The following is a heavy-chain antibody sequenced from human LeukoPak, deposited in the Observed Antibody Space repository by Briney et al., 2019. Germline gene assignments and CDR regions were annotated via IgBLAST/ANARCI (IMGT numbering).Heavy chain of an antibody. Sequence: SETLSLTCTVSGGSISSGGYYWSWLRQHPGKGREWIGYIYYSGSTYYNPSLKSLVTISIDTSKNQFSLKLSSVTAADTGVYYCAQTSGSGSYPLDSWGQGTLVTVSS. D-gene: IGHD3-10*01. CDR2: IYYSGST. V-gene: IGHV4-31*01. J-gene: IGHJ4*02. CDR3: AQTSGSGSYPLDS. CDR1: GGSISSGGYY.